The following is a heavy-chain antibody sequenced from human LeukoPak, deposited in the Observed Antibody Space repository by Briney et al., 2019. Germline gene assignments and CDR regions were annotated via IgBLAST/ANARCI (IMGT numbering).Heavy chain of an antibody. J-gene: IGHJ5*02. CDR2: IKSKTDGGTT. CDR1: GFTFSNAW. V-gene: IGHV3-15*01. D-gene: IGHD2-15*01. CDR3: TASYCSGGSCYSEVNWFDP. Sequence: GGSLRLSCAASGFTFSNAWMSWVRQAPGKGLEWVGRIKSKTDGGTTDYAAPVKGRFTISRDDSKNTLYLQMNSLKTEDTAVYYCTASYCSGGSCYSEVNWFDPWGQGTLVTVSS.